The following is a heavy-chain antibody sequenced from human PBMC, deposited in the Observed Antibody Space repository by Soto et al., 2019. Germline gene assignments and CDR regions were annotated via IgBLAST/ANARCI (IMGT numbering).Heavy chain of an antibody. CDR2: IKSKTDGGTT. CDR1: GFTFSNAW. V-gene: IGHV3-15*01. D-gene: IGHD7-27*01. Sequence: GESLKISCAASGFTFSNAWMSWVRQAPGKGLEWVGRIKSKTDGGTTDYAAPVKGRFTISRDDSKNTLYLQMNSLKTEDTAVYYCTTSLGPSYYFDYWGQGTLVTVSS. CDR3: TTSLGPSYYFDY. J-gene: IGHJ4*02.